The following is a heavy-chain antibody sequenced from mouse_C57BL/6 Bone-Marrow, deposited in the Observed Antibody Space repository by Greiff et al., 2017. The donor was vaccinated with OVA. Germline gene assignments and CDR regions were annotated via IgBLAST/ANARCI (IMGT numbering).Heavy chain of an antibody. J-gene: IGHJ4*01. D-gene: IGHD2-2*01. CDR3: VRYGYDYAMDY. CDR2: IRSKSNNYAT. CDR1: GFSFNTYA. Sequence: EVQRVESGGGLVQPTGSLKLSCAASGFSFNTYAMNWVRQAPGKGLEWVARIRSKSNNYATYYADSVKDRFTISRDDSESMLYLQMNNLKTEDPAMYYCVRYGYDYAMDYWGQGTSVTVSS. V-gene: IGHV10-1*01.